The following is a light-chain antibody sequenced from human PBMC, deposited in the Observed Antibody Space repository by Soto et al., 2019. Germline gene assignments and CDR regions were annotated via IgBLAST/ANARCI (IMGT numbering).Light chain of an antibody. Sequence: ENVFTQSPGTLCLSPGERATLSCRASQSVSSSYLAWYQQKPGQAPRLLIYGASSRATGIPDRFSGSGSGTDFTLTISRLEPEDFAVYYCQQYGSSPWTFGQGTKVDIK. CDR2: GAS. CDR1: QSVSSSY. V-gene: IGKV3-20*01. J-gene: IGKJ1*01. CDR3: QQYGSSPWT.